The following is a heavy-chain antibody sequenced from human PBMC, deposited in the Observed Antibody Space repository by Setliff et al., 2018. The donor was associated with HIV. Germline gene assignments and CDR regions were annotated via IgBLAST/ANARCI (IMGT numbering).Heavy chain of an antibody. CDR3: AKDISGWFSRQGSDY. V-gene: IGHV3-30*02. D-gene: IGHD6-13*01. J-gene: IGHJ4*02. CDR1: GFTFSNYG. CDR2: VWDDGGNK. Sequence: GGSLRLSCAASGFTFSNYGMHWVRQAPGKGLEWVAAVWDDGGNKYYEDSVKGRFTISRDNSKNTLYLQINSLRPEDTAVYFCAKDISGWFSRQGSDYWGQGTLVTSPQ.